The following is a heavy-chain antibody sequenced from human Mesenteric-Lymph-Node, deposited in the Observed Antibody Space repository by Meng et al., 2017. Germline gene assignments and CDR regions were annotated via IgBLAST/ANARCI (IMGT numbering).Heavy chain of an antibody. CDR2: IYYSGST. J-gene: IGHJ2*01. D-gene: IGHD5-18*01. CDR1: GGSFSGYY. CDR3: ARVGWRQWSFDL. Sequence: QVQLKQWGEGLLKSSETLSLTCAVYGGSFSGYYWSWIRQPPGKGLGWIGYIYYSGSTYYNPSLKSRVTISVDTSKNQFSLKLSSVTAADTAVYYCARVGWRQWSFDLWGRGTLVTVSS. V-gene: IGHV4-34*01.